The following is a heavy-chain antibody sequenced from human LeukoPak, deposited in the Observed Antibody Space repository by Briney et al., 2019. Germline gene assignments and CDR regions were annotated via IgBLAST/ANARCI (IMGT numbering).Heavy chain of an antibody. V-gene: IGHV1-69*13. CDR1: GGTFSSYA. CDR2: IIPIFGTA. J-gene: IGHJ4*02. D-gene: IGHD3-22*01. CDR3: SKVPVESSGYYFDY. Sequence: ASVKVSCKASGGTFSSYAISWVRQASGQGLEWMGGIIPIFGTANYAQKFQGRVTITADESTSTAYMELSSLRSEDTAVYYCSKVPVESSGYYFDYWGQGTLVTVSS.